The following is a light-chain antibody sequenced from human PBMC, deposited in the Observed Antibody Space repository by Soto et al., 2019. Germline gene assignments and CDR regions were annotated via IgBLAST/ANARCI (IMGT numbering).Light chain of an antibody. CDR1: QNNRSR. J-gene: IGKJ4*01. Sequence: DTQTTQAPSTPPASVGVRVSLTCRSSQNNRSRLAWYQQKPGRAPRLLIHEASRLESGVPARFSGSGSGTEFTLTISGLHAEDAATYYCQQYSSTPLTFGGGTKVDIK. CDR3: QQYSSTPLT. V-gene: IGKV1-5*01. CDR2: EAS.